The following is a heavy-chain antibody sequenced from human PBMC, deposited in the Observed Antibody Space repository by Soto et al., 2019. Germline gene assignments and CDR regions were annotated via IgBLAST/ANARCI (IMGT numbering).Heavy chain of an antibody. J-gene: IGHJ5*02. Sequence: GCLRLSCTASGFTFSSYAMSWVRQAPGKGLEWVSAISGSGGSTYYADSVKVRFTISRDNSKNTLYLQMNSLRAEDTAVYYCEKSGLAAAGPNWFDPWGQGTPVTVSS. D-gene: IGHD6-13*01. CDR3: EKSGLAAAGPNWFDP. CDR1: GFTFSSYA. CDR2: ISGSGGST. V-gene: IGHV3-23*01.